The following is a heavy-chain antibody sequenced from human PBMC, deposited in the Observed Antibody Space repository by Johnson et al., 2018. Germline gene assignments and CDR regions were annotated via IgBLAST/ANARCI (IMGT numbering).Heavy chain of an antibody. V-gene: IGHV1-46*01. Sequence: QVQLVQSGAEVKKPGASVKVSCKASGYTFTSYYMHWVRQAPGQGLEWTGIVNPSGGSTSYGQKFQGRVTMTRDTATSTVYMELSSLRSEDTAVYYCARDVGATLGAFDIWGQGTMVTVSS. D-gene: IGHD1-26*01. J-gene: IGHJ3*02. CDR2: VNPSGGST. CDR1: GYTFTSYY. CDR3: ARDVGATLGAFDI.